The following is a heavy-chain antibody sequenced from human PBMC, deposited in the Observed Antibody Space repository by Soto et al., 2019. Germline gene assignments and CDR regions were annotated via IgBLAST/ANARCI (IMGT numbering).Heavy chain of an antibody. J-gene: IGHJ6*02. Sequence: EVQLLESGGGLVQPGGSLRLSCAASGFTFSSYAMSSVRQAPGKGLEWVSAISGSGGSTSYADSVKGRFTISRDNSKNTLYLQMNSLRAEDTAVYYCAKPIAVAVYYGMDVWGQGTTVTVSS. CDR2: ISGSGGST. CDR3: AKPIAVAVYYGMDV. CDR1: GFTFSSYA. D-gene: IGHD6-19*01. V-gene: IGHV3-23*01.